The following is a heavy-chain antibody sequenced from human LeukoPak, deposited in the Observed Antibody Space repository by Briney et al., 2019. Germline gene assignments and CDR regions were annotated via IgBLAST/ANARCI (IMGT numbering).Heavy chain of an antibody. CDR2: IRQDGHEN. CDR1: GFTFSQYW. CDR3: AGPRFDP. Sequence: GGSLRLSCVASGFTFSQYWMSWVRQAPGKGLEWVANIRQDGHENYYADSVKGRFSISRDNAKNSLYLQMNSLRAEDTAVYYCAGPRFDPWGQGTLVTVSS. J-gene: IGHJ5*02. V-gene: IGHV3-7*01.